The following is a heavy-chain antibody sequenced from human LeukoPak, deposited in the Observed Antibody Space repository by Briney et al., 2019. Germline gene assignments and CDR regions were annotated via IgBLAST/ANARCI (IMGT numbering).Heavy chain of an antibody. D-gene: IGHD6-25*01. J-gene: IGHJ1*01. CDR2: ISYDESKI. CDR3: ARRPVAAEYFQH. CDR1: GFTFSNFW. Sequence: GGSLRLSCTASGFTFSNFWMGWVRQAPGEGLEWVAVISYDESKIYYADSVKGRFTISRDLSTNTLYLQMNSLTTEDTAMYFCARRPVAAEYFQHWGQGTLVTVSS. V-gene: IGHV3-30*03.